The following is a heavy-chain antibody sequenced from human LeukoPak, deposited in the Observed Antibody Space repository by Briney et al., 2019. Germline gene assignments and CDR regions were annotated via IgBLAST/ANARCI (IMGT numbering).Heavy chain of an antibody. V-gene: IGHV4-4*07. Sequence: SETLSLTCTVSGVSISSYYWSWIRQPAGKGLEWIGRIHTSGSTNYNPSLKSRVTMSVDTSKNQFSLKLSSVTAADTAVYYCARGGYYYGSTSYYSLDYWGQGTLVTVSS. J-gene: IGHJ4*02. CDR1: GVSISSYY. CDR2: IHTSGST. D-gene: IGHD3-22*01. CDR3: ARGGYYYGSTSYYSLDY.